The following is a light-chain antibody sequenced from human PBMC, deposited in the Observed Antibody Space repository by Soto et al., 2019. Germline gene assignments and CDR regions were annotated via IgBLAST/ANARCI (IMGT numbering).Light chain of an antibody. CDR3: QSYDSSLNAL. J-gene: IGLJ3*02. CDR1: SSNIGAGYD. V-gene: IGLV1-40*01. Sequence: QSVLTQPPSVSGAPGQRLTISCTGSSSNIGAGYDVHWYQQLPGTAPKLLIYGNSNRPSGVPDRFSGSKSGTSASLAITGLQAEDEADYYCQSYDSSLNALFGGGTKLTVL. CDR2: GNS.